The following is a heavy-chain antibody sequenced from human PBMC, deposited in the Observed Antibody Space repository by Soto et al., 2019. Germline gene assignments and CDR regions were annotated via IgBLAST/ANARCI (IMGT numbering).Heavy chain of an antibody. V-gene: IGHV3-30*03. CDR2: ISYDGTKT. CDR3: ARHRMTTYLFHY. J-gene: IGHJ4*02. D-gene: IGHD1-1*01. Sequence: GGSLRLSCAASGFIFSNFGLHWVRQAPGKGLEWLALISYDGTKTYYADSVKGRFTISRDNSKNTLYLQMTTLRAEDTAVYYCARHRMTTYLFHYWGPGTQVTVSS. CDR1: GFIFSNFG.